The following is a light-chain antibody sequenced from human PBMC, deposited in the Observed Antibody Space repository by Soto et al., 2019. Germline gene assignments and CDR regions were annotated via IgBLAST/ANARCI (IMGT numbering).Light chain of an antibody. Sequence: DIQMTQSPSSVSASVGDRVSITCRASQGIDIWLAWYQQKPGKAPKLLIYAASSLQSGVPSRFSGSGSGTDFTLTISSLQPEDFATYYCQQYNSYWTFGQGTKVDI. J-gene: IGKJ1*01. CDR1: QGIDIW. CDR2: AAS. V-gene: IGKV1D-16*01. CDR3: QQYNSYWT.